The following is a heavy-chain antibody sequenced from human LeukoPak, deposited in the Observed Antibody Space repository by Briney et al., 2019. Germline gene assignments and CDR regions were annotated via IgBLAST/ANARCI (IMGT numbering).Heavy chain of an antibody. CDR1: GFTFTDAW. CDR2: IKNKIDGGTT. V-gene: IGHV3-15*01. CDR3: TTIASIPP. J-gene: IGHJ5*02. Sequence: GGSLRLSCAASGFTFTDAWMSWVRQAPGKGLEWVGRIKNKIDGGTTDYAAPVKGRFTISRDDSKNTLYLQMDSLKTEDTGVYYCTTIASIPPWGQGTLVTVSS.